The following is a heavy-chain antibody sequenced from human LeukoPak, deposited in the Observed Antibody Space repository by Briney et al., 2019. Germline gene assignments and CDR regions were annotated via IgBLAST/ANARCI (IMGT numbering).Heavy chain of an antibody. CDR2: ISYDGSNK. J-gene: IGHJ4*02. CDR3: ARGWGSFDY. D-gene: IGHD7-27*01. Sequence: GGSLRLSCAASGFTFSSYGMHWVRQAPGKGLEWVAVISYDGSNKYYADSVKGRFTISRDNSKNTLYLQMNSLRAEDTAAYYCARGWGSFDYWGQGTLVTVPS. V-gene: IGHV3-30*03. CDR1: GFTFSSYG.